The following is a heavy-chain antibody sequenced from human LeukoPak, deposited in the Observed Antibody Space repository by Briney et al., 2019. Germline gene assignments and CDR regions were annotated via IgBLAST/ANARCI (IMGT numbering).Heavy chain of an antibody. CDR3: AKEAGDYGSGPHTRRYFDY. Sequence: LAGGSLRLSCAASGFTFSSYAMSWVRQAPGKGLEWVAFIRYDGSNKYYADSVKGRFTISRDNSKNTLYLQMNSLRAEDTAVYYCAKEAGDYGSGPHTRRYFDYWGQGTLITVSS. CDR1: GFTFSSYA. V-gene: IGHV3-30*02. J-gene: IGHJ4*02. D-gene: IGHD3-10*01. CDR2: IRYDGSNK.